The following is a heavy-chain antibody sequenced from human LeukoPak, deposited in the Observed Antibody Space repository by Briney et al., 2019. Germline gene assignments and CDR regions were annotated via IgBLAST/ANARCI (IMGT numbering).Heavy chain of an antibody. Sequence: ASVKVSCKASGGTFISYAISWVRQAPGQGLEWMGGIIPIFGTANYAQKFQGRVTITADESTSTAYMELSSLRSEDTAVYYCARVGYYYDSSGYDYYGMDVWGQGTTVTVSS. J-gene: IGHJ6*02. V-gene: IGHV1-69*01. CDR1: GGTFISYA. CDR2: IIPIFGTA. D-gene: IGHD3-22*01. CDR3: ARVGYYYDSSGYDYYGMDV.